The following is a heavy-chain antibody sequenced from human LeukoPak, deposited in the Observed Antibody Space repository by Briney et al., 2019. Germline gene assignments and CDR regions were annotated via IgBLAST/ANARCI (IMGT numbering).Heavy chain of an antibody. CDR2: ISSSGSTI. D-gene: IGHD3-10*02. J-gene: IGHJ6*04. V-gene: IGHV3-48*03. CDR3: AELGITMIGGV. Sequence: GSLRLSCAASGFTFSSYEMNWVRQAPGEALEWVSYISSSGSTIYYADSVKGRFTISRDNAKNSLYLQMNSLRAEDTAVYYCAELGITMIGGVWGKGTTVTISS. CDR1: GFTFSSYE.